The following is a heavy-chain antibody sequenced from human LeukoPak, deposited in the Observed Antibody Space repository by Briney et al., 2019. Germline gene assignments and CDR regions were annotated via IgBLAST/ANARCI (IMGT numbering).Heavy chain of an antibody. J-gene: IGHJ6*02. CDR1: GYTFTSYG. Sequence: ASVNVSCKASGYTFTSYGISWVRQAPGQGLEWMGWISAYNGNTNYAQKLQGRVTMTTDTSTSTAYMELRSLRSDDTAVYYCARDLGYYDSSGYYPLYYYYGMDVWGQGTTVTVSS. D-gene: IGHD3-22*01. CDR3: ARDLGYYDSSGYYPLYYYYGMDV. V-gene: IGHV1-18*01. CDR2: ISAYNGNT.